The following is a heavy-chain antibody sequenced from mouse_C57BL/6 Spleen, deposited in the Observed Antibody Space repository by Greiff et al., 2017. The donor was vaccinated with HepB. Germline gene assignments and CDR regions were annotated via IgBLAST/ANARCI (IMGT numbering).Heavy chain of an antibody. CDR2: ISSGSSTI. CDR1: GFTFSDYG. Sequence: DVKLVESGGGLVKPGGSLKLSCAASGFTFSDYGMHWVRQAPEKGLEWVAYISSGSSTIYYADTVKGRFTISRDNGKNTLFLQMTSLRAEDTAMYYCARNDYDYYYAMDYWGQGTSVTVSS. CDR3: ARNDYDYYYAMDY. D-gene: IGHD2-4*01. J-gene: IGHJ4*01. V-gene: IGHV5-17*01.